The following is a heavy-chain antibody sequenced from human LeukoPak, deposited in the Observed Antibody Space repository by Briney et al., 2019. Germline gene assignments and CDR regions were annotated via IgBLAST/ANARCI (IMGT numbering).Heavy chain of an antibody. D-gene: IGHD1-26*01. V-gene: IGHV4-34*01. CDR1: GGSFSGYY. Sequence: SETLSLTCAVYGGSFSGYYWSWIRQPPGKGLEWIGEINHSGSTNYNPSLKSRVTISVDTSKNQFSLKLSSVTAADTAVYYCARAMTRVGATTFDYWGQGTLVTVSS. CDR3: ARAMTRVGATTFDY. CDR2: INHSGST. J-gene: IGHJ4*02.